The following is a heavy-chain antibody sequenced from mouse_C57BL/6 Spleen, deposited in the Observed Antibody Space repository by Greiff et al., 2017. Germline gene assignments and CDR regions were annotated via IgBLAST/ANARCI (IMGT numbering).Heavy chain of an antibody. Sequence: EVKVVESGGGLVKPGGSLKLSCAASGFTFSSYAMSWVRQTPEKRLEWVATISDGGSYTYYPDNVKGRFTISRDNAKNNLYLQMSHLKSEDTAMYYCARDLGRWLLVLYWYFDVWGTGTTVTVSS. J-gene: IGHJ1*03. CDR1: GFTFSSYA. CDR3: ARDLGRWLLVLYWYFDV. CDR2: ISDGGSYT. D-gene: IGHD2-3*01. V-gene: IGHV5-4*01.